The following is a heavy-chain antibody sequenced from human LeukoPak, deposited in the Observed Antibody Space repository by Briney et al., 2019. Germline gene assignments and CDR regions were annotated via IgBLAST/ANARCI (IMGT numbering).Heavy chain of an antibody. CDR1: GGSFSGYY. Sequence: PSETLSLTCAVYGGSFSGYYWSWIRQPPGKGLEWIGEINHSGSTNYNPSLKSRVTISVDTSKNQFSLKLSSVTAADTAVYYCARTDPIAAGTTTIDAFDIWGQGTMVTVSS. CDR3: ARTDPIAAGTTTIDAFDI. J-gene: IGHJ3*02. V-gene: IGHV4-34*01. D-gene: IGHD6-13*01. CDR2: INHSGST.